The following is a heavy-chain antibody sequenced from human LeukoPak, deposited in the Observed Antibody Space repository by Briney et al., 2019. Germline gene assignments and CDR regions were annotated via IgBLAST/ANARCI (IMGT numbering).Heavy chain of an antibody. CDR1: GFTFSSYS. D-gene: IGHD2/OR15-2a*01. Sequence: GGSLRLSCAASGFTFSSYSMNWVRQAPGKGLEWVSSISSSSSYIYYADSVKGRFTISRDNAKNSLYLQMNSLRAEDTAVYYCTKNIREPGNYYYYMDVWGKGTTVTVSS. V-gene: IGHV3-21*04. CDR3: TKNIREPGNYYYYMDV. J-gene: IGHJ6*03. CDR2: ISSSSSYI.